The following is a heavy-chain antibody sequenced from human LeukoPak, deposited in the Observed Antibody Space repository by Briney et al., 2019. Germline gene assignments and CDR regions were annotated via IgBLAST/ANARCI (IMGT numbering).Heavy chain of an antibody. V-gene: IGHV3-13*04. CDR1: GXTFSAYD. J-gene: IGHJ6*02. CDR3: AKDRYLGCCSSTSCPPLDV. CDR2: IGRAGDT. D-gene: IGHD2-2*01. Sequence: GGSLRLSCAAAGXTFSAYDMHWVRQATGKGLEWVSYIGRAGDTYYAGSVKGRFTISREDATNSLFLQMNSLGVGDTAVYYCAKDRYLGCCSSTSCPPLDVWGQGTTVTVSS.